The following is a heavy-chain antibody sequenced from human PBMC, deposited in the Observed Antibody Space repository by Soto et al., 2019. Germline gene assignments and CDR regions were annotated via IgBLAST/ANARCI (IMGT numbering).Heavy chain of an antibody. CDR2: MNPDSGDT. CDR3: ARNYNWNGLALDV. Sequence: QVQLVQSAAEVKKPGASVKVSCKASGYPFTDYAINWVRQATGQGFVWMGWMNPDSGDTGLAVKFQGRVTLTRTSSIATAYMELRNLRSEDTAVYYWARNYNWNGLALDVWGQGTPVTVAS. CDR1: GYPFTDYA. V-gene: IGHV1-8*02. J-gene: IGHJ6*02. D-gene: IGHD1-20*01.